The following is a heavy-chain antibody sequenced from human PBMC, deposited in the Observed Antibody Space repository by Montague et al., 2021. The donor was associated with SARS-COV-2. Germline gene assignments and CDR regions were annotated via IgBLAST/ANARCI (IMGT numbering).Heavy chain of an antibody. Sequence: SETLSLTCTVSGGSINYYYWHWLRQSAAKGLEWIGRIYSSGNANYSPSLKSRVTMPVDTSQNQFSLKLNSLTAADTAVYYCARGDHPQSGSWYFFDTWGQGALVTVSS. V-gene: IGHV4-4*07. CDR2: IYSSGNA. CDR1: GGSINYYY. CDR3: ARGDHPQSGSWYFFDT. J-gene: IGHJ4*02. D-gene: IGHD6-13*01.